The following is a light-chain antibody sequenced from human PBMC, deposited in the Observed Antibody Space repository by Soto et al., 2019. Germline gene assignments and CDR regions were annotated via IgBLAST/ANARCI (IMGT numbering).Light chain of an antibody. CDR3: SSYTSSSTRG. CDR1: SSDVGGYNC. Sequence: HSVLTQPASVSGSPGQSITLSCTGTSSDVGGYNCVSWYQQHPGKAPKLMIYDVSNRPSGVSNRFSGSKSGNTASLTISGLQAEDEADYYCSSYTSSSTRGFGGGTKLTVL. V-gene: IGLV2-14*01. J-gene: IGLJ3*02. CDR2: DVS.